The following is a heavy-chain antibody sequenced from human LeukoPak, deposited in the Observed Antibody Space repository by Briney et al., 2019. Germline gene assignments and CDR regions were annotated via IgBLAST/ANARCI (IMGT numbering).Heavy chain of an antibody. D-gene: IGHD1-26*01. Sequence: GVSLRLSCAASGFTFSSYAMSWVRQVPGKGLEWVSAISGSGGSTYYAESVKGRFTISRDNSKNTLYLQMNSLRAEDTAVYYCAKDSRVGAYDYFDYWGQGTLVTVSS. CDR3: AKDSRVGAYDYFDY. V-gene: IGHV3-23*01. J-gene: IGHJ4*02. CDR2: ISGSGGST. CDR1: GFTFSSYA.